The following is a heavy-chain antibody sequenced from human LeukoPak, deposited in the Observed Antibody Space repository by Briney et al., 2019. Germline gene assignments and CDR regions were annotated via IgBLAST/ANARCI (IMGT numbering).Heavy chain of an antibody. Sequence: GGSLRLSCVASGFSFNNYATNWVRQAPGKGLEWVSLIIGSSGSTFYADSVKGRFTISRDKSKNTLYLQMNSLRAEDTAVYYCAKGAYDYIEIAYFDYWGQGSLVTVSP. CDR2: IIGSSGST. D-gene: IGHD5-12*01. J-gene: IGHJ4*02. CDR1: GFSFNNYA. V-gene: IGHV3-23*01. CDR3: AKGAYDYIEIAYFDY.